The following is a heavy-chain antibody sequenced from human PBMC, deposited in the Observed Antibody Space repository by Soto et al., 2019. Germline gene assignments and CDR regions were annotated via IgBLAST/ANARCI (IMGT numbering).Heavy chain of an antibody. CDR1: GYTFTRYY. CDR2: INPSDGSA. D-gene: IGHD1-26*01. V-gene: IGHV1-46*01. CDR3: ASDQWELLEVGYFDY. Sequence: QVQLVQSGAEVKKPGASVKVSCKASGYTFTRYYIHWVRQAPGQGLEWMGVINPSDGSASYAQKFHGRVTMTRDTSTSTVNMELGSRNSEDTAVYYCASDQWELLEVGYFDYWGQGTLVTVSS. J-gene: IGHJ4*02.